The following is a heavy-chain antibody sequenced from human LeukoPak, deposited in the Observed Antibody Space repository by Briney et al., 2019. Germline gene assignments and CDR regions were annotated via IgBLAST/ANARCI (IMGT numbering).Heavy chain of an antibody. CDR1: GGSFSGYY. D-gene: IGHD2-2*01. J-gene: IGHJ4*02. Sequence: PSATLSLTCAAYGGSFSGYYWSWIRQPPGKGLDWIGEINHSGITKYNPSLKSRVTMSVDTSKNQFPLKLTSATAADTAVYYCASSYCSSTTCYDYWGQGTLVTVSS. V-gene: IGHV4-34*01. CDR2: INHSGIT. CDR3: ASSYCSSTTCYDY.